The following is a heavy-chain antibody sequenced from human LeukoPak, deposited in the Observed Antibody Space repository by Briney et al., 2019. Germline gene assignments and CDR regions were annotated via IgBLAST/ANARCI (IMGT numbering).Heavy chain of an antibody. CDR1: GDSISSGSYY. J-gene: IGHJ4*02. CDR2: IYTSGST. D-gene: IGHD3-3*01. V-gene: IGHV4-61*02. CDR3: AREDYDFLFDY. Sequence: PSQTLSLTCTVSGDSISSGSYYWSWIRQPAGKGLEWIGRIYTSGSTNYNPSLKNRVTISVDTSKNQFSLKLSSVTAADTAVYYCAREDYDFLFDYWGQGTLVTVSS.